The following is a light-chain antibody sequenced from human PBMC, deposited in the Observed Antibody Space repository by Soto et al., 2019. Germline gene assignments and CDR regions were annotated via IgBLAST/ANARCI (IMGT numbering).Light chain of an antibody. CDR3: SSYAGSNNM. V-gene: IGLV2-8*01. Sequence: QSALTQPPSASGAPGQSVTISCTGTNSDVGGYNFVSWYQQHPGKAPKLMIYEVSKRPSGVPDRFSGSKSGNSASLTVSGLQAEDEAHYYCSSYAGSNNMFGEGTKVTVL. J-gene: IGLJ3*02. CDR1: NSDVGGYNF. CDR2: EVS.